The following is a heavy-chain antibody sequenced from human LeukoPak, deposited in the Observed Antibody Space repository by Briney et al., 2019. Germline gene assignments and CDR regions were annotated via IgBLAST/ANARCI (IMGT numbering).Heavy chain of an antibody. J-gene: IGHJ4*02. CDR1: GFTFGDYG. CDR2: ISGSGSYI. V-gene: IGHV3-21*01. D-gene: IGHD6-13*01. Sequence: GGSLRLSCAASGFTFGDYGMSWVRQAPGKGLEWVSSISGSGSYIHYADSLKGRFTISRDNAKNSLYLQMNSLRAEDTAVYYCARGQQLVPGRLDYFDYWGQGTLVTVSS. CDR3: ARGQQLVPGRLDYFDY.